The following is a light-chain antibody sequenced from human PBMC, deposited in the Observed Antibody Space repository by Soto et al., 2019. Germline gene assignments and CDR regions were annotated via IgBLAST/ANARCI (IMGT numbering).Light chain of an antibody. CDR2: GAS. Sequence: EIEMTQSPATLSLSPGERATISCRASQSVSSSYLAWYQQKPGQAPRLLIYGASSRATGIPDRFSGSGSGTDFTLTISRLEPEDFAVYYCQQYGSSPLTFGQGTKVEIK. CDR1: QSVSSSY. J-gene: IGKJ1*01. CDR3: QQYGSSPLT. V-gene: IGKV3-20*01.